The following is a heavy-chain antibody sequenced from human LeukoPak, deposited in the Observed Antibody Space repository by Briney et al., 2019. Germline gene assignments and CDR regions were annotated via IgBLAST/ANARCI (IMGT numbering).Heavy chain of an antibody. V-gene: IGHV3-21*01. CDR2: ISSSSSYI. CDR1: GFTFSSYS. Sequence: PGGSLRLSCAASGFTFSSYSMNWVRQAPGKGLELVSSISSSSSYIYYADSVKGRFTISRDNAKNSLYLQMNSLRAEDTAVYYCARAVREYQLLGSIDYWGQGTPVTVSS. D-gene: IGHD2-2*01. CDR3: ARAVREYQLLGSIDY. J-gene: IGHJ4*02.